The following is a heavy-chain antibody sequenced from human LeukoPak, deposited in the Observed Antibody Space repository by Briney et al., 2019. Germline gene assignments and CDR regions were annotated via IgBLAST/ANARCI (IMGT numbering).Heavy chain of an antibody. CDR1: GFTFSSYG. Sequence: PGRSLRLSCAASGFTFSSYGMHWVRQAPGKGLEWVAVISYDGSNKYYADSVKGRFTISRDNSKNTLYLQMNSLRVEDTAVYYCARESSGSYFFYWGQGTLVTVSS. CDR3: ARESSGSYFFY. V-gene: IGHV3-30*03. J-gene: IGHJ4*02. CDR2: ISYDGSNK. D-gene: IGHD1-26*01.